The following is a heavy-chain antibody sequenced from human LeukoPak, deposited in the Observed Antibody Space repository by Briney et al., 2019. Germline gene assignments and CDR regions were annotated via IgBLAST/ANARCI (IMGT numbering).Heavy chain of an antibody. D-gene: IGHD1-14*01. Sequence: SETLSLTCAVYGGSFSGYYWSWIRQPPGKGLEWIGEINHSGSPNYNPSLKSRVTISVDTSKNQFSLKLSSVTAADTVVYYCARVRNGGAAHWGQGTLVTVSS. CDR2: INHSGSP. CDR3: ARVRNGGAAH. V-gene: IGHV4-34*01. J-gene: IGHJ4*02. CDR1: GGSFSGYY.